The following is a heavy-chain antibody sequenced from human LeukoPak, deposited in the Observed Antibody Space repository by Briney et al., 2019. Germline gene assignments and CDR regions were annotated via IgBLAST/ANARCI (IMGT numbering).Heavy chain of an antibody. J-gene: IGHJ3*02. D-gene: IGHD3-22*01. CDR3: AKDSGWYYYDSSGAFDI. CDR2: IKQDGSET. Sequence: GGSLRLSCAASGFTFNSYWMSWVRQAPGKGLEWVANIKQDGSETYYVDSVKGRFTISRDNSKNTLYLQMNSLRAEDTAVYYCAKDSGWYYYDSSGAFDIWGQGTMVTVSS. CDR1: GFTFNSYW. V-gene: IGHV3-7*01.